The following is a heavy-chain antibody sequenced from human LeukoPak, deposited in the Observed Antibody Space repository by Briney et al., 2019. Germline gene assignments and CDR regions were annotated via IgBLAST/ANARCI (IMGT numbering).Heavy chain of an antibody. J-gene: IGHJ5*02. V-gene: IGHV3-53*01. D-gene: IGHD6-13*01. CDR3: ARDAPQVPAAGVLAS. CDR1: GFTVSDNY. Sequence: GGSLRLSRAASGFTVSDNYMSWVRQAPGKGLEWVSVMYSRGDTYYANSVKGRFTFSRDISKNTLHLQMNGLRTEDTAMYYCARDAPQVPAAGVLASWGQGTLVIVSS. CDR2: MYSRGDT.